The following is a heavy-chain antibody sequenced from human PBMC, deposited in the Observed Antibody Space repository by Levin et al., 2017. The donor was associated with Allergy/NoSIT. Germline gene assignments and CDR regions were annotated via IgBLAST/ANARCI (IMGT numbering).Heavy chain of an antibody. D-gene: IGHD3-10*01. Sequence: GESLKISCAASGFTFSDYWMSWVRQTPGKGLEWVANIKQDGSEKYYVDSVKGRFTISRDNAKNSLYLQMNSLRAEDTAGYYCARRLFPYDYGSGSYDYWGQGTLVTVSS. CDR3: ARRLFPYDYGSGSYDY. CDR2: IKQDGSEK. J-gene: IGHJ4*02. V-gene: IGHV3-7*04. CDR1: GFTFSDYW.